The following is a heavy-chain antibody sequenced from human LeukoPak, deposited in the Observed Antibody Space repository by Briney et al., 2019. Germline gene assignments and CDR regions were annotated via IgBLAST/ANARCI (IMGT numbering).Heavy chain of an antibody. CDR2: FSSSSSYI. V-gene: IGHV3-21*01. Sequence: PGGSLRLSCAASGFPFRSYWMTWVRQAPGKGLEWVSSFSSSSSYIYYADSVKGRFTISRDNAKNSLYLQMNSLRAEDTAVYYCARVQSVDSSGYYYASDAFDIWGQGTMVTVSS. CDR1: GFPFRSYW. D-gene: IGHD3-22*01. CDR3: ARVQSVDSSGYYYASDAFDI. J-gene: IGHJ3*02.